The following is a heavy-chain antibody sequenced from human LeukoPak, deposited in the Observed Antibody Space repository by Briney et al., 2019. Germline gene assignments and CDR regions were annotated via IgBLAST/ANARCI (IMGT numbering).Heavy chain of an antibody. V-gene: IGHV4-34*01. Sequence: SETLSLTCAVYGGSFRGYYWRRTRQPPGKRRGGIGEINHSESTNYNPSLKSRVTISEDTSKNQFSLKLSSVTAADTAVYYCARGVFPSNLLSRLSYYMDVWGKGTTVTVSS. J-gene: IGHJ6*03. CDR1: GGSFRGYY. CDR3: ARGVFPSNLLSRLSYYMDV. D-gene: IGHD3-16*02. CDR2: INHSEST.